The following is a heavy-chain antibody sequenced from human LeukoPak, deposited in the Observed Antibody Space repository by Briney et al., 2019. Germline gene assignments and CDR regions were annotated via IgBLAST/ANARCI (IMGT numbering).Heavy chain of an antibody. Sequence: GGSLRLSCAASGFTFSCYAMSWVRQAPGKGLEWVSAISGSGGSTYYADSVKGRFTISRDNSKNTLYLQMNSLRAEDTAVYYCAKGGYSGYDLSLPFDYWGQGTLVTVSS. CDR1: GFTFSCYA. J-gene: IGHJ4*02. V-gene: IGHV3-23*01. CDR2: ISGSGGST. D-gene: IGHD5-12*01. CDR3: AKGGYSGYDLSLPFDY.